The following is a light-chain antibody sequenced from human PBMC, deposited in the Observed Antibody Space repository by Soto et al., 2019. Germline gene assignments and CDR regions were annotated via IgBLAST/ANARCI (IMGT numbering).Light chain of an antibody. V-gene: IGLV2-11*01. CDR3: CSFAGRNFVI. CDR1: SSDVGGYNY. Sequence: QSVLTQPRSVSGSPGHSVTISCTGTSSDVGGYNYVSWYQQHPGKAPKLLIYDVTKRPSGVPDRFSGSKSGNTASLTISGLQAEDEADYWCCSFAGRNFVIFGGGTKVTVL. J-gene: IGLJ2*01. CDR2: DVT.